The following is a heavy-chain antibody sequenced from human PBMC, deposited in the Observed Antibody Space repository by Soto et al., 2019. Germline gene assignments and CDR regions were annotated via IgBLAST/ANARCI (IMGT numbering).Heavy chain of an antibody. CDR2: INSSGGST. CDR3: ARDPTMIVVVPILRSYYGMDV. CDR1: GYTFTSYY. J-gene: IGHJ6*02. V-gene: IGHV1-46*01. D-gene: IGHD3-22*01. Sequence: ASVKVSCKASGYTFTSYYIHWVRRAPGQGLEWMGIINSSGGSTSYAQKFQGRVTMTRDTSTSTVYMELSSLRSEDTAVYYCARDPTMIVVVPILRSYYGMDVWGQGTTVTVSS.